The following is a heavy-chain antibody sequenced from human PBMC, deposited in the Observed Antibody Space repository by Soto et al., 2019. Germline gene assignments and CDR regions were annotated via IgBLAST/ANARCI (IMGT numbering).Heavy chain of an antibody. Sequence: QVQLVQSGDEVKKPGASVKVSCKASGYIFVNYGIAWVRQAPGQGLEWMGWISPYTGNTHSATKVQGRLTMTTDTSTSTAYMGLGSLTSDDTAVYYCVMVDNYVTPTPQDVWGQGTTVTVS. D-gene: IGHD3-16*01. CDR2: ISPYTGNT. CDR1: GYIFVNYG. J-gene: IGHJ6*02. V-gene: IGHV1-18*01. CDR3: VMVDNYVTPTPQDV.